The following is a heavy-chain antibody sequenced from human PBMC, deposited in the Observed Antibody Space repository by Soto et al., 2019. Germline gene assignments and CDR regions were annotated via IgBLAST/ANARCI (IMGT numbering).Heavy chain of an antibody. D-gene: IGHD2-8*01. V-gene: IGHV1-69*04. J-gene: IGHJ4*02. CDR2: IIPILGIA. CDR1: GYKFSSYA. CDR3: ARGGATDTGVLPPAGYFDY. Sequence: SVKVSCKASGYKFSSYAIHWVRQAPGQGLEWMGRIIPILGIANYAQKFQGRVTITADKSTSTAYMELSSLRSEDTAVYYCARGGATDTGVLPPAGYFDYWGQGTLVTVSS.